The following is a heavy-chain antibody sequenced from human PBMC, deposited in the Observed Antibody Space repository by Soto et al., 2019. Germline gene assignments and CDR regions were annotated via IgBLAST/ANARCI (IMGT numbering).Heavy chain of an antibody. Sequence: GGSLRLSCAASGFTFSSYSMNWVRQAPGKGLEWVSSISSSSSYIYYADSVKGRFTISRDNAKNSLYLQMNSLRGEDTAFYYCARDHDEDFGYDLDYFDYWGQGTLVTVSS. CDR2: ISSSSSYI. CDR3: ARDHDEDFGYDLDYFDY. D-gene: IGHD5-12*01. J-gene: IGHJ4*02. CDR1: GFTFSSYS. V-gene: IGHV3-21*04.